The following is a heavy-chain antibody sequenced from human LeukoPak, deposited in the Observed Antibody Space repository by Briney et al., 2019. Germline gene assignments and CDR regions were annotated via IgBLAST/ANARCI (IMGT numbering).Heavy chain of an antibody. V-gene: IGHV1-46*01. J-gene: IGHJ5*02. D-gene: IGHD3-10*01. Sequence: ASVKVSCKASGYIFTSYYIHWVRQAPGQGLEWMGIINPSGGTTNYAQKFQGRVTMTRDTSISTAYMELSRLRSDDTAVYYCARPLRVTMIRGAAFRASSDFDPWGQGTLVTVSS. CDR3: ARPLRVTMIRGAAFRASSDFDP. CDR1: GYIFTSYY. CDR2: INPSGGTT.